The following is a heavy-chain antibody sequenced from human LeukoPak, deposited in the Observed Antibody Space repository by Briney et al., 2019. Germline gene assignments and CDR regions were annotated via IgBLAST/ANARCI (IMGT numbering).Heavy chain of an antibody. J-gene: IGHJ4*02. CDR3: ASRHGGYVGDRWVYYFDY. CDR2: IKQDGSEK. D-gene: IGHD5-12*01. CDR1: GFTFSRYW. V-gene: IGHV3-7*01. Sequence: PGGSLRLSCAASGFTFSRYWMSWVRQAPGKGLEWVANIKQDGSEKYYVDSVKGRFTISRDNAKNSLYLQMNSLRAEDTAVYYCASRHGGYVGDRWVYYFDYWGQGTLVTVSS.